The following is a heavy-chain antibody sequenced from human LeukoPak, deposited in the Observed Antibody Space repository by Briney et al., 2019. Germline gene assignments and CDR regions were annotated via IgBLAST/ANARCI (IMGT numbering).Heavy chain of an antibody. CDR1: GGTFSSYA. D-gene: IGHD3-22*01. J-gene: IGHJ4*02. Sequence: VASVKVSCKASGGTFSSYAISWVRQAPGQGLEWMGGIIPIFGTANYAQKFQGRVTITADESTSTAYMELSSLRSEDTAVYYCARGLQDDVVVVITLPYYWGQGTLVTVSS. V-gene: IGHV1-69*13. CDR3: ARGLQDDVVVVITLPYY. CDR2: IIPIFGTA.